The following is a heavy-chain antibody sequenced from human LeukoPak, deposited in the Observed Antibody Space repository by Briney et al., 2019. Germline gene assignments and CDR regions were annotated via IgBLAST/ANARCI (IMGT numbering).Heavy chain of an antibody. CDR3: ARDRGLWFDHAGYYMDV. D-gene: IGHD3-10*01. CDR2: INANSGGT. J-gene: IGHJ6*03. V-gene: IGHV1-2*02. CDR1: GYTFTGYY. Sequence: ASVKVSCKASGYTFTGYYMHWVRQAPGQGLEWMGWINANSGGTNYAQKFQGRVTMTRDTSISTAYMELSRLRSDDTAVYYCARDRGLWFDHAGYYMDVWAKGPRSPSP.